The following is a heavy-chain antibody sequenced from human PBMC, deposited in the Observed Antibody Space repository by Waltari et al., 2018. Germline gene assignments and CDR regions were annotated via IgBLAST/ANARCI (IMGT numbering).Heavy chain of an antibody. Sequence: QVQLVQSGAEVKKPGASVKVSCKASGYTFTSYAMHWVHQAPGQRLEWMGWNNAGNGNTKYSQEFQGRVTITRDTSASTAYMELSSLRSEDMAVYYCARDAVGATSADAFDIWGQGTMVTVSS. CDR3: ARDAVGATSADAFDI. CDR2: NNAGNGNT. J-gene: IGHJ3*02. CDR1: GYTFTSYA. D-gene: IGHD1-26*01. V-gene: IGHV1-3*03.